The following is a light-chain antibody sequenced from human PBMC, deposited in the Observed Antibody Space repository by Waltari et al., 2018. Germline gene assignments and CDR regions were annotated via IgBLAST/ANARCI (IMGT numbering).Light chain of an antibody. J-gene: IGKJ1*01. Sequence: EIVLTQSPGTLSLSPGERATLSCRASQNIGRYLVWYQQKPGKPPRLLIYEASRRATGIPDRFSGSGSGTDFSLTISRLEPEDFAVYYCQNHERLPATFGQGTKVEIK. V-gene: IGKV3-20*01. CDR3: QNHERLPAT. CDR1: QNIGRY. CDR2: EAS.